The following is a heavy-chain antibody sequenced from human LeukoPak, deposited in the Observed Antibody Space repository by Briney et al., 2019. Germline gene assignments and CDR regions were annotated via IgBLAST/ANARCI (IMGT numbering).Heavy chain of an antibody. J-gene: IGHJ4*02. CDR3: ARDFLGDGYSLFDY. D-gene: IGHD5-24*01. CDR1: GYTFTSYG. V-gene: IGHV1-18*01. CDR2: ISAYNGNT. Sequence: ASVKVSCKASGYTFTSYGISWVRQAPGQGLEWMGWISAYNGNTNYAQKLQGRVTMTTDTSTSTAYMELRSLRSDDTAVYYCARDFLGDGYSLFDYWGQGTLVTVSS.